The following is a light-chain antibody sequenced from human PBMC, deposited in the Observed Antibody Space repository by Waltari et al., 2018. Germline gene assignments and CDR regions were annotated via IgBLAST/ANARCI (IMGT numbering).Light chain of an antibody. Sequence: TCRAGRTVATYLNWYQQKPGKAPKLLIYAASIVQRGVPSRFSGSGSGTEFSLTIASLQPEDSATYYCQQSFDSVFTFGPGTTVNV. CDR3: QQSFDSVFT. J-gene: IGKJ3*01. V-gene: IGKV1-39*01. CDR2: AAS. CDR1: RTVATY.